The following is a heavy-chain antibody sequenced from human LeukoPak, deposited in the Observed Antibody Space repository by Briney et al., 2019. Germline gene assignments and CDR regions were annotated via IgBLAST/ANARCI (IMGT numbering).Heavy chain of an antibody. V-gene: IGHV3-23*01. CDR1: GFTFSSYA. D-gene: IGHD6-13*01. CDR3: AKGAAAGTVEGSWYDETYYYYGMDV. J-gene: IGHJ6*02. Sequence: GGSLRLSCAASGFTFSSYAMSWVRQAPGKGREWVSAISGSGGSTYYADSVKGRFTISRDNSKNTLYLQMNSLRAEDTAVYYCAKGAAAGTVEGSWYDETYYYYGMDVWGQGTTVTVSS. CDR2: ISGSGGST.